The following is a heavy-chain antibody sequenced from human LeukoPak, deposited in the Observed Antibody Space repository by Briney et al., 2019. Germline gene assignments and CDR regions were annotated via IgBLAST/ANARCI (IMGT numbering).Heavy chain of an antibody. J-gene: IGHJ4*02. CDR2: INPNSGGT. CDR3: ARINTVFGVINNDY. CDR1: GYTFTVYY. D-gene: IGHD3-3*01. Sequence: ASVKVSCKASGYTFTVYYMHWVRQAPGQGLEWMGWINPNSGGTNYAQKFQGRVTMTRDTSISTAYMELSTLRSDDTAVYYCARINTVFGVINNDYWGQGTLVTVSS. V-gene: IGHV1-2*02.